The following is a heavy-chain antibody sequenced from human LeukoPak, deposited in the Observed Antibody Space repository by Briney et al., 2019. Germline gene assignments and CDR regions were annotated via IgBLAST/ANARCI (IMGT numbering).Heavy chain of an antibody. D-gene: IGHD1-14*01. J-gene: IGHJ6*03. CDR2: INHSGST. Sequence: SETLSLTCAVYGWSFSGYYWSWIRQPPGKGLEWIGEINHSGSTNYNPSLKSRVTISVDTSKNHFSLKLSSVAAADTAVYYCARERGTLYYYYYMDVWRKGTTVTVSS. CDR3: ARERGTLYYYYYMDV. V-gene: IGHV4-34*01. CDR1: GWSFSGYY.